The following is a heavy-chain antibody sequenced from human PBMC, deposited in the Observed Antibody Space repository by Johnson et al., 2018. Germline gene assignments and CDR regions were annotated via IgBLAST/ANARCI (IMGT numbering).Heavy chain of an antibody. D-gene: IGHD1-14*01. CDR1: GFTFDDYA. J-gene: IGHJ6*03. CDR2: ISWNSGSI. V-gene: IGHV3-9*01. Sequence: VQLVQSGGGLVQPGRSLRLSCAASGFTFDDYAMHWVRQAPGKGLEWVSGISWNSGSIGYADSVKGRFTSSRDNAKNSLYLQMNSLRAEDTALYYFARGIPTNYYCYYMDVWGKGPTVTVSS. CDR3: ARGIPTNYYCYYMDV.